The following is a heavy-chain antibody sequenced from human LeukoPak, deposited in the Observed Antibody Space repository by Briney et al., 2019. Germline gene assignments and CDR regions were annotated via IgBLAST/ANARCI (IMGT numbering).Heavy chain of an antibody. D-gene: IGHD2-2*01. V-gene: IGHV1-2*02. J-gene: IGHJ4*02. CDR2: INPNTGGT. Sequence: ASLKVSCKASEYTFTGYYMHWVRQAPGQGLEWMGWINPNTGGTNYAQKFQGRVTMTRDTSISTAYMELSRLRSDDTAVYYCARDVGTISSTSYNYFDYWGQGTLVTVSS. CDR1: EYTFTGYY. CDR3: ARDVGTISSTSYNYFDY.